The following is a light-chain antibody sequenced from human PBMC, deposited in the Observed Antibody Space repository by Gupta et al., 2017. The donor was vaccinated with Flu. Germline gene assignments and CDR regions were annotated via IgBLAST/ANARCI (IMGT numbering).Light chain of an antibody. J-gene: IGLJ1*01. CDR3: QAWDSNSGHRV. CDR2: DDS. Sequence: GNMVRITSGGNNVGSKSGNWYQQKPGQAPVLVVYDDSDRPSGIPERFSGSNSGNTATLTITRVEAGDEADYYCQAWDSNSGHRVFGTGTKVTVL. V-gene: IGLV3-21*03. CDR1: NVGSKS.